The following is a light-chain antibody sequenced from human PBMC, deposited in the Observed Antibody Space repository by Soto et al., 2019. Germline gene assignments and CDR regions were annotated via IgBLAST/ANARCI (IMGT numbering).Light chain of an antibody. Sequence: EIVLTQSPGTLSLSPGERATLSCRASQSVGSNYLAWYQQKPGQAPRFLIYGASSRATGIPDRFSGSGSGTDFTLTISRLEPEDSAVYSYRPYARSWTFGHGTKVEIK. CDR2: GAS. J-gene: IGKJ1*01. CDR1: QSVGSNY. V-gene: IGKV3-20*01. CDR3: RPYARSWT.